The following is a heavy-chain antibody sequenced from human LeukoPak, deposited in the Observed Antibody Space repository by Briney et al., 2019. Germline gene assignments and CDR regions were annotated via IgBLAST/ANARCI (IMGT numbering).Heavy chain of an antibody. CDR3: ARGYGSERGYYFDY. V-gene: IGHV4-59*01. D-gene: IGHD3-10*01. CDR2: IYYSGST. J-gene: IGHJ4*02. Sequence: SETLSLTCTVSGGSISSYYWSWIRQPPGKGLEWIGYIYYSGSTNYNPSLKSRVTISVDTSKNQFSLKLSSVTAADTAVYYCARGYGSERGYYFDYWGQGTLVTVSS. CDR1: GGSISSYY.